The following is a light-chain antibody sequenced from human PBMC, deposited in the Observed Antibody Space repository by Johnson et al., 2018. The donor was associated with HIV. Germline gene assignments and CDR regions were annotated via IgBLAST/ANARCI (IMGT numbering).Light chain of an antibody. Sequence: QSVLTQPPSVSAAPGQKVTISCSGSSSTIGNNYVSWYQVLPGTAPKLLIYKNNNRPSGIPDRFSGSKSGTSATLANPGLQNGDEADYYCGTWDTSLTTGGVFGTGTKVTVL. CDR1: SSTIGNNY. CDR3: GTWDTSLTTGGV. V-gene: IGLV1-51*02. CDR2: KNN. J-gene: IGLJ1*01.